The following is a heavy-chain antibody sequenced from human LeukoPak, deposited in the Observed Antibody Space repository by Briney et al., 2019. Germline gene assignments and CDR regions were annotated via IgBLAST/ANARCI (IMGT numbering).Heavy chain of an antibody. CDR1: GSTFSSNW. V-gene: IGHV3-7*01. D-gene: IGHD2-15*01. J-gene: IGHJ4*02. CDR3: ARDRDCGDGGCYPHFDY. CDR2: IRQDGSDK. Sequence: PGGSLRLSCAASGSTFSSNWMSWVRQAPGKGLEWVANIRQDGSDKYYMDSVKGRFTISRDNAKNSLSLQMNSLRAEDTAVYYCARDRDCGDGGCYPHFDYWGQGVRVTVSS.